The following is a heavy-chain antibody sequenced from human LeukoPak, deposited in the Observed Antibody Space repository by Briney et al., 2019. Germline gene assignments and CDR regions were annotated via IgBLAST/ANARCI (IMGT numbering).Heavy chain of an antibody. CDR2: IKSDVSA. D-gene: IGHD3-22*01. V-gene: IGHV3-74*01. CDR3: ARAPSEIGGYYPEYFRH. J-gene: IGHJ1*01. CDR1: GFTFSSYW. Sequence: GGSLRLSCAASGFTFSSYWMHWVRQAPGKGLVWVSRIKSDVSANYADSVKGRFTISRDNAKNTVSLQMNSLRAEDTGVYYCARAPSEIGGYYPEYFRHWGQGTLVTVSS.